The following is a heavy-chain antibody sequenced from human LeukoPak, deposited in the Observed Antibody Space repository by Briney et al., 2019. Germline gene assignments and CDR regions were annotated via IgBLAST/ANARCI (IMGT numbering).Heavy chain of an antibody. V-gene: IGHV1-2*02. Sequence: ASVKVSCKASGYTFTGYYMHWVRQAPGQGLEWMGWINPNSGGTNYAQKFQGRVTMTRDTSISTAYMELSRLRSDDTAVYYCARRIITGTTRECFDPWGQGTLVTVSS. CDR3: ARRIITGTTRECFDP. CDR2: INPNSGGT. D-gene: IGHD1-7*01. CDR1: GYTFTGYY. J-gene: IGHJ5*02.